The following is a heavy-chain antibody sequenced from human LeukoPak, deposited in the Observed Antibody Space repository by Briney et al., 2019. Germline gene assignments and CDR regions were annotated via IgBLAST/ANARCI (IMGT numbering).Heavy chain of an antibody. Sequence: RASVKLSCKSSGYTFTSYYMHWVRHAPGQGLEWMGIINPSGGSTSYAQKFQGRVTMARDMSTSTVYMELSSLRSEDTAVYYCARRIAVAGPKGPDAFDIWGQGTMVTVSS. D-gene: IGHD6-19*01. CDR3: ARRIAVAGPKGPDAFDI. CDR1: GYTFTSYY. J-gene: IGHJ3*02. V-gene: IGHV1-46*01. CDR2: INPSGGST.